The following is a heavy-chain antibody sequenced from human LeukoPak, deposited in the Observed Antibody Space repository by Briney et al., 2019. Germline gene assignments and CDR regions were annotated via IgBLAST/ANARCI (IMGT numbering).Heavy chain of an antibody. CDR3: AFSMAAFYYYYYYMDV. V-gene: IGHV1-69*05. CDR1: GGTFSSYA. J-gene: IGHJ6*03. Sequence: ASVKVSCKASGGTFSSYAISWVRQAPGQGLEWMGGIIPIFGTANYAQKSQGRVTITTDESTSTAYMELSSLRSEDTAVYYCAFSMAAFYYYYYYMDVWGKGTTVTVSS. D-gene: IGHD6-6*01. CDR2: IIPIFGTA.